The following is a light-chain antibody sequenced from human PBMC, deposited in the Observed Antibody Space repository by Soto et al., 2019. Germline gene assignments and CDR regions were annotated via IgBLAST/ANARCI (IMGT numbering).Light chain of an antibody. CDR1: SSNIGSNT. J-gene: IGLJ2*01. CDR2: SNN. CDR3: AAWDDSLNGPV. V-gene: IGLV1-44*01. Sequence: QLVLTQPPSASGTPGQRVTISCSGSSSNIGSNTVNWYQQVPGTAPKLLIYSNNDRPSGVPDRFSGSKSGTSASLAISGLQSEDEADYYCAAWDDSLNGPVFGGGTKLTVL.